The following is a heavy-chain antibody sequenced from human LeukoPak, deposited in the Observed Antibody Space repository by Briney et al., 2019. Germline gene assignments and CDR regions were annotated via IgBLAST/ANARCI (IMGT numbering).Heavy chain of an antibody. CDR2: MYHNGST. D-gene: IGHD4/OR15-4a*01. Sequence: PSETLSLTCTVSGGSISSGGYYWNWIRQPPGKGLEWIGYMYHNGSTYYNPSLKSRVTISVDTSKNQFSLKLSSVTAADTAVYYCARHGADAFDIWGQGTMVTVSS. V-gene: IGHV4-30-2*01. CDR1: GGSISSGGYY. J-gene: IGHJ3*02. CDR3: ARHGADAFDI.